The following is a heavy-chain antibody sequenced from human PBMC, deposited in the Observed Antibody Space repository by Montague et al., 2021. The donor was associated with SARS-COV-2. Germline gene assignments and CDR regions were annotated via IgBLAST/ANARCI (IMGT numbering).Heavy chain of an antibody. J-gene: IGHJ3*02. CDR2: ISYDGSNK. D-gene: IGHD6-6*01. CDR3: AGSSSSSLLGAFDI. V-gene: IGHV3-30-3*01. CDR1: GLTFSSYA. Sequence: SLRLSCAASGLTFSSYAMHWVRQAPGKGLEWAAVISYDGSNKYYADSVKGRFTISRDNSKNTLYLQMNSLRAEDTAVYYCAGSSSSSLLGAFDIWGQGTMVTVSS.